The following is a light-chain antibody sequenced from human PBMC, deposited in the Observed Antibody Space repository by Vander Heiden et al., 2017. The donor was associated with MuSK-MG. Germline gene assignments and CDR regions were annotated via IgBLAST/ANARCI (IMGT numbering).Light chain of an antibody. V-gene: IGLV2-14*01. CDR1: SSDVGGYNY. CDR2: EVS. Sequence: QSALTQPASVSGSPGQSITISCTGTSSDVGGYNYVSWYQQHPGKAPKLMIYEVSNRPSGVSNRFSGSKSGNTASLTISGLQAEDEADYYCSSDTSSSTPWVFGGGTKL. J-gene: IGLJ3*02. CDR3: SSDTSSSTPWV.